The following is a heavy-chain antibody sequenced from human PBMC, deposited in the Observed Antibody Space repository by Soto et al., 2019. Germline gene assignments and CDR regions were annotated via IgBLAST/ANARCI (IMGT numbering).Heavy chain of an antibody. J-gene: IGHJ5*02. V-gene: IGHV3-23*01. Sequence: GGSLRLSCAASGFTFSSYAMSWVRQAPGKGLERVSAISGSGGSTYYADSVKGRFTISRDNAKNSLYLQMNSLRAEDTAVYYCARDGCSGSNCLNWFDPWGQGTLVTVSS. D-gene: IGHD2-15*01. CDR1: GFTFSSYA. CDR3: ARDGCSGSNCLNWFDP. CDR2: ISGSGGST.